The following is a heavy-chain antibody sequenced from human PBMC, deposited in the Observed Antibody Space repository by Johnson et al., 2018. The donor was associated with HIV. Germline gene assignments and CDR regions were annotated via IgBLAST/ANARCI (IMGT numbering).Heavy chain of an antibody. CDR3: ARAGFMGAFDI. CDR2: IKQDGSEK. J-gene: IGHJ3*02. CDR1: GFTVSSYW. V-gene: IGHV3-7*03. D-gene: IGHD3-16*01. Sequence: VQLVESGGGLIQPGGSLRLSCAASGFTVSSYWMSWVRQAPGKGLEWVANIKQDGSEKYYVDSVKGRFTISRDNAKNSLYLQMNSLRAEDTAVYYCARAGFMGAFDIWGQGTMVTVSS.